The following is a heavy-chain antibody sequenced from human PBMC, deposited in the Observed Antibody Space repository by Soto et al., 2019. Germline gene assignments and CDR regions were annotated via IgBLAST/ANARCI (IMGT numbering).Heavy chain of an antibody. CDR2: IGVYNGNT. CDR1: GYTFTSYG. J-gene: IGHJ4*02. Sequence: QVQLVQSGAEVKKPGASVKGSCKASGYTFTSYGLSWVRQAPGQGLEWMGWIGVYNGNTKYAQKFQGRVTMTTDTSTSTAYMELRSLRSDDTAVYYCARRPLYCSSTSCSWDYWGQGTLVTVSS. V-gene: IGHV1-18*01. D-gene: IGHD2-2*01. CDR3: ARRPLYCSSTSCSWDY.